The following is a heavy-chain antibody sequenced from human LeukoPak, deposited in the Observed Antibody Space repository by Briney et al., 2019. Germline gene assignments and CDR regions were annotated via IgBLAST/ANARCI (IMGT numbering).Heavy chain of an antibody. CDR3: ARERDSSGWNDY. CDR1: VFTFSNYC. V-gene: IGHV3-30*03. D-gene: IGHD6-19*01. J-gene: IGHJ4*02. Sequence: PGGSLRLSCAASVFTFSNYCMHWVRQAPGKGLEWMAVISYNGSKIYYADSVKGRFTISRDNAKNSLYLQMNSLRAEDTAVYYCARERDSSGWNDYWGQGTLVTVSS. CDR2: ISYNGSKI.